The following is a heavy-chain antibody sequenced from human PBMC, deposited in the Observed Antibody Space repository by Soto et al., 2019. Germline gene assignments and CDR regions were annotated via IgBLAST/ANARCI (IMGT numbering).Heavy chain of an antibody. J-gene: IGHJ6*03. CDR2: ISASGGST. D-gene: IGHD3-3*01. CDR3: AKNPNDFWSGYYYYYYYYMDV. CDR1: GFTFSTYG. V-gene: IGHV3-23*01. Sequence: GGSLRLSCAASGFTFSTYGMSWVRQAPGKGLEWVSGISASGGSTYYADSVKGRFTISRDNSKNTLYLQMNSLRAEDTAVYYCAKNPNDFWSGYYYYYYYYMDVWGKGTTVTVSS.